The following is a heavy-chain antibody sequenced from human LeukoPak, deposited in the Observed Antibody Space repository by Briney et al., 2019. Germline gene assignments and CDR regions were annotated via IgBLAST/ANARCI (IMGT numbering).Heavy chain of an antibody. J-gene: IGHJ6*03. CDR3: ASLSEEWLDYYPMAV. CDR1: LFTFSKYA. V-gene: IGHV3-23*01. D-gene: IGHD6-19*01. Sequence: GGPVSLFCAACLFTFSKYAMRLARQAPRKGPEGVSANLGSGGFTYYTVSQKGRFPISRDNPKQILHLQTYCHSVQDAPVYHCASLSEEWLDYYPMAVWGKGTTVTVSS. CDR2: NLGSGGFT.